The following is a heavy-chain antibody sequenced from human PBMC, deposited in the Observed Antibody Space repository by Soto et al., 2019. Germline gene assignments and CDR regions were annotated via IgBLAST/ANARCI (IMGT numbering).Heavy chain of an antibody. J-gene: IGHJ4*02. D-gene: IGHD3-22*01. CDR3: ASQYYYDSSGYYTPFDY. Sequence: EVLLVESGGGLVQPGGSLRLSCAASGFTVSSNYMSWVRQAPGKGLEWVSVIYSGGSTYYADSVKGRFTISRHNSKNTLYLQMNSLRAEATAVYYCASQYYYDSSGYYTPFDYWGQGTLVTVSS. V-gene: IGHV3-53*04. CDR2: IYSGGST. CDR1: GFTVSSNY.